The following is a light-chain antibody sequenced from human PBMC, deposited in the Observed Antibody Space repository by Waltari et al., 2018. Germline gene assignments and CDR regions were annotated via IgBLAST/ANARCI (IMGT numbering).Light chain of an antibody. Sequence: SSELTQDPAVSVALGQTVRITCQGHGLRIPYATWYQQRPGQAPLLVIYGKDNRPSGIPDRFSGSSSGNTASLTITGAQAEDEADYYCNSRDSSGDQPVIFGGGTKLTVL. CDR3: NSRDSSGDQPVI. J-gene: IGLJ2*01. V-gene: IGLV3-19*01. CDR2: GKD. CDR1: GLRIPY.